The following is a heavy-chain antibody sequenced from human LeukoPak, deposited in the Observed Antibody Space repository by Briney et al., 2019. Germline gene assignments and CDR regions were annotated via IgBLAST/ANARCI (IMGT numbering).Heavy chain of an antibody. CDR2: ITNSGTTI. V-gene: IGHV3-11*04. CDR1: GFAFTDYY. J-gene: IGHJ4*02. Sequence: GGSLRLSCAASGFAFTDYYMSWIRRAPGKGLEWVSYITNSGTTIYYADSVKGRFTISRDNAKNSLYLQMNSLRAEDTAVYYCAKDSLNYYDSSGYTDFDYWGQGTLVTVSS. CDR3: AKDSLNYYDSSGYTDFDY. D-gene: IGHD3-22*01.